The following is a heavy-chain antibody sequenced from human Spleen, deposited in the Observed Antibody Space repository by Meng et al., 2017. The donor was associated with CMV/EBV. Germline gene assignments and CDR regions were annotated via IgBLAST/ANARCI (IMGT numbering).Heavy chain of an antibody. Sequence: GESLKISCAASGFTFSSYGMHWVRQAPGKGLEWVAFIRYDGSNKYYADSVKGRFTISRDNSKNTLYLQMNSLRAEDTAVYYCAKDQLRYSFGHTPCDYWGQGTLVTVSS. CDR2: IRYDGSNK. V-gene: IGHV3-30*02. J-gene: IGHJ4*02. D-gene: IGHD5-18*01. CDR1: GFTFSSYG. CDR3: AKDQLRYSFGHTPCDY.